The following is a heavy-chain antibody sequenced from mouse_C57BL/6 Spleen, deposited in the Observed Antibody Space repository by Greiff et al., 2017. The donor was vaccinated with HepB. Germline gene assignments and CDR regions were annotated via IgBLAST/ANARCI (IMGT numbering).Heavy chain of an antibody. CDR1: GYAFSSSW. V-gene: IGHV1-82*01. D-gene: IGHD1-1*01. J-gene: IGHJ2*01. CDR3: GSYYYGSSLFDY. Sequence: VKLVESGPELVKPGASVKISCKASGYAFSSSWMNWVKQRPGKGLEWIGRIYPGDGDTNYNGKFKGKATLTADKSSSTAYMQLSSLTSEDSAVYFCGSYYYGSSLFDYWGQGTTLTVSS. CDR2: IYPGDGDT.